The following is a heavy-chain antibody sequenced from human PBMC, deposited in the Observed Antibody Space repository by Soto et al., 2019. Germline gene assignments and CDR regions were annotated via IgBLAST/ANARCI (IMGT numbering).Heavy chain of an antibody. CDR3: ARVTMVRGVIIDNNWFDP. CDR1: GYSISSGYY. D-gene: IGHD3-10*01. Sequence: PSETLSLTCAVSGYSISSGYYWGWIRQPPGKGLEWVGSIYHSGSTYYNHSLKSRVTISVDTSKNQFSLKLSSVTAADTAVYYCARVTMVRGVIIDNNWFDPWGQGTLVTVSS. CDR2: IYHSGST. J-gene: IGHJ5*02. V-gene: IGHV4-38-2*01.